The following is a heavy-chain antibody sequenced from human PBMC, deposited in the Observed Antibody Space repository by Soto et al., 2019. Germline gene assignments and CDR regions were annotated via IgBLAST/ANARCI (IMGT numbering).Heavy chain of an antibody. V-gene: IGHV3-7*01. J-gene: IGHJ4*02. Sequence: VGSLRLSCAVSEFNVMSYWMSWVRQAPGKGLEWVASIKEDGSEIYYLQSVRGRFIISRDSAGNALHLAMDYLSAEDTGVYFCARDIGFDYVNWGQGTLVTVSS. CDR1: EFNVMSYW. CDR2: IKEDGSEI. D-gene: IGHD3-16*01. CDR3: ARDIGFDYVN.